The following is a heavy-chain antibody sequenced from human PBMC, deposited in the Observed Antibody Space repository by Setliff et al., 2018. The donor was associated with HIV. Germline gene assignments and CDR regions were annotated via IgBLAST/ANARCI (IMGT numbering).Heavy chain of an antibody. CDR1: GDSIRITNYY. V-gene: IGHV4-39*01. D-gene: IGHD6-19*01. J-gene: IGHJ3*02. Sequence: PSETLSLTCLVSGDSIRITNYYWGWVRQSPGKGLEWFGSVFYTGTTYYNPSLLSRLTMSVDTSKNQFSLKLYSVTAAGTALYYCARYSSDHDAFDIWGQGTMVTVSS. CDR3: ARYSSDHDAFDI. CDR2: VFYTGTT.